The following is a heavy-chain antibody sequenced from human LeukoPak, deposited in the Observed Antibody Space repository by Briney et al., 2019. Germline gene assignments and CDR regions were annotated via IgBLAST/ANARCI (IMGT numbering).Heavy chain of an antibody. Sequence: GGSLRLSCAASGFTFSSYGMHWARQAPGKGLEWVAVIWYDGSNKYYANSVKGRFTISRDNSKNTLYLQMNGLRAEDTAVYYCARDLYCSSTSCYTWNYYYGMDVWGQGTTVTVSS. D-gene: IGHD2-2*02. V-gene: IGHV3-33*01. CDR2: IWYDGSNK. J-gene: IGHJ6*02. CDR1: GFTFSSYG. CDR3: ARDLYCSSTSCYTWNYYYGMDV.